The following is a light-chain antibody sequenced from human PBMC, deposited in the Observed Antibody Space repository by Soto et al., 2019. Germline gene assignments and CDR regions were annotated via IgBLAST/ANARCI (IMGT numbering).Light chain of an antibody. J-gene: IGKJ5*01. V-gene: IGKV3-11*01. CDR2: GAS. CDR3: QQRSTWPPSIT. CDR1: QSINSF. Sequence: EIVLTQSPGTLSLSPGEGATLSCRASQSINSFLAWYQQRRGQAPRLLIHGASNRATGIPDRFSGSGSGTDFTLTISRLEPEDFAVYFCQQRSTWPPSITFGQGIRLEIK.